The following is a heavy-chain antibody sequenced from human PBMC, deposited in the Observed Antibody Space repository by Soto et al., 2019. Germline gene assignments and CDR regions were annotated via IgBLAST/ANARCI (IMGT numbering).Heavy chain of an antibody. CDR3: ARGPYNWNYDRWFDP. J-gene: IGHJ5*02. CDR2: INPNSGGT. V-gene: IGHV1-2*02. Sequence: ASVKVSCKASGYTFTGYYMHWVRQAPGQGLEWMGWINPNSGGTNYAQKFQGRVTMTRDTSISTAYMELSRLRSDDTAVYYCARGPYNWNYDRWFDPWGQGTLVT. D-gene: IGHD1-7*01. CDR1: GYTFTGYY.